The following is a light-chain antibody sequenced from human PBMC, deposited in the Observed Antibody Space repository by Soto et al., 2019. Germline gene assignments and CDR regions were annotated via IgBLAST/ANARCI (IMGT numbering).Light chain of an antibody. V-gene: IGKV3-20*01. CDR3: QQYGSSGT. CDR2: GAS. J-gene: IGKJ1*01. CDR1: QSVSNNY. Sequence: ENVLRQSPGTVSLTPCERATLSCRASQSVSNNYLAWYQQKPGQAPRLLIYGASNRATGIPDRFSGSGSGTDFTLTISRLEPEDFAVYYCQQYGSSGTFGQGTKVDIK.